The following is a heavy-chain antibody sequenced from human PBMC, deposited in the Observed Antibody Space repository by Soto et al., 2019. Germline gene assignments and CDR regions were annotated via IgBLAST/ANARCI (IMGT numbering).Heavy chain of an antibody. V-gene: IGHV1-18*01. CDR3: ARTRPPITMVRGVIIDY. CDR1: GYTFTSYG. J-gene: IGHJ4*02. D-gene: IGHD3-10*01. Sequence: QVQLVQSGAEVKKPGASVKVSCKASGYTFTSYGISWVRQAPGQGLEWMGWISAYNGNTNYAQKLQGRVTMTTDTTTSTAYMELRSLRSDDTAVYYCARTRPPITMVRGVIIDYWGQGTLVTVSS. CDR2: ISAYNGNT.